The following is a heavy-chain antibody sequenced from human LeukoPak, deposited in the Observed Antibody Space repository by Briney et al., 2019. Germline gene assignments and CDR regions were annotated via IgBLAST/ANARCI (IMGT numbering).Heavy chain of an antibody. V-gene: IGHV3-73*01. CDR2: IDKKGNYYPT. J-gene: IGHJ5*02. CDR1: GFTFSGSD. Sequence: PGGSLRLSCAASGFTFSGSDIHWVRQSSGKGLEWVAHIDKKGNYYPTTSAASGTVRISIYRADSYNTAHMQIMSPKTEAPSLCYCTRDSGTYNWLDPWGQGTLVTVSS. D-gene: IGHD1-26*01. CDR3: TRDSGTYNWLDP.